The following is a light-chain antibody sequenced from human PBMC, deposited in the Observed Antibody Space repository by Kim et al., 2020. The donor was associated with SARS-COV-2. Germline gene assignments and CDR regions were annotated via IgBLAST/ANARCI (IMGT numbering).Light chain of an antibody. CDR1: SSVIGGFNY. V-gene: IGLV2-14*03. Sequence: GQSITISCTGTSSVIGGFNYVSWYQQHPGKAPKLMIYDVTKRPSGVSIRFSGSKSGNTASLTISGLQAEDEADYYCSSYTNSGTRVFGGGTKVTVL. CDR2: DVT. CDR3: SSYTNSGTRV. J-gene: IGLJ3*02.